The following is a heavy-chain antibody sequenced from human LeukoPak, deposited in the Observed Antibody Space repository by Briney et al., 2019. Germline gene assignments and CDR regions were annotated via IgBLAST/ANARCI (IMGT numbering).Heavy chain of an antibody. CDR3: ARDEIFGDTNWFDP. CDR1: GFTFSSYA. D-gene: IGHD3-3*01. Sequence: PGRSLRLSCAASGFTFSSYAMHWVRQAPGKGLEWVAVISYDGSNKCYADSVKGRFTISRDNSKNALYLQMNSLRAEDTAVYYCARDEIFGDTNWFDPWGQGTLVTVSS. CDR2: ISYDGSNK. J-gene: IGHJ5*02. V-gene: IGHV3-30*04.